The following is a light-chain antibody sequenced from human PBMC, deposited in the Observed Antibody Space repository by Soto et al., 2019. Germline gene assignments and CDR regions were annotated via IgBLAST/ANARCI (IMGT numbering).Light chain of an antibody. CDR1: SFNIGSNY. V-gene: IGLV1-47*01. CDR3: AAWDDSLSAL. J-gene: IGLJ2*01. CDR2: RNN. Sequence: QSVLTQPPSASGTPGQRVTISCSGSSFNIGSNYVYWYQQLPGTAPQLLIYRNNQRPSGVPDRFSGSKSGTSASLATSGLRSEDEADYYCAAWDDSLSALFGGGTKLTVL.